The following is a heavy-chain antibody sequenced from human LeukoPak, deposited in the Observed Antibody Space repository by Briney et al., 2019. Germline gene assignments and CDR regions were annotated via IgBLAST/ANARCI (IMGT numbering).Heavy chain of an antibody. D-gene: IGHD2-2*01. Sequence: SVKVSCKASGGTFSSYAISWVRQAPGQGLEWMGGIIPIFGTANYAQKFQGRVTITADESTSTAYMELSSLRSEDTAVYYCARGDIVAVPAAAQGAFDIWGQGTMVTVSS. V-gene: IGHV1-69*01. CDR3: ARGDIVAVPAAAQGAFDI. J-gene: IGHJ3*02. CDR2: IIPIFGTA. CDR1: GGTFSSYA.